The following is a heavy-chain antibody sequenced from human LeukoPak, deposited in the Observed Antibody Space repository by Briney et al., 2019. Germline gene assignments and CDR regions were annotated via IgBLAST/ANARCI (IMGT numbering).Heavy chain of an antibody. V-gene: IGHV4-30-2*01. J-gene: IGHJ4*02. Sequence: PSQTLSLTCTVSGGSISSGGYYWSWIRQPPGKGLEWIGYIYHSGSTNYNPSLKSRVTISVDKSKNQFSLKLSSVTAADTAVYYCAREPRGYSYGYFDYWGQGTLVTVSS. CDR2: IYHSGST. D-gene: IGHD5-18*01. CDR3: AREPRGYSYGYFDY. CDR1: GGSISSGGYY.